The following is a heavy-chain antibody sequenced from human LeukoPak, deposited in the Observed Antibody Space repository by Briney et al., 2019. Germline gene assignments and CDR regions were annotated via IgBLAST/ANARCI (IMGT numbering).Heavy chain of an antibody. Sequence: GGSLRLSCAASGFTFSSYWMSWVRQAPGKGLEWVANIKEDGSEKYYMDSVKGRFTISRDNVKNSLYLQMTSLRDEDTAVYYCVRDHAYAFDYWGQGAPVTVSS. V-gene: IGHV3-7*01. CDR3: VRDHAYAFDY. D-gene: IGHD4-17*01. CDR1: GFTFSSYW. J-gene: IGHJ4*02. CDR2: IKEDGSEK.